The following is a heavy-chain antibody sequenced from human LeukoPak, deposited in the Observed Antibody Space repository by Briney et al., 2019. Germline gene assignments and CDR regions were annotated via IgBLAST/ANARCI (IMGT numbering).Heavy chain of an antibody. CDR3: AREGGRRFDY. J-gene: IGHJ4*02. Sequence: SSETLSLTCAVYGGSFSGYYWSWIRQPPGKGLEWIGEINHSGSTNYNPSLKSRVTISVDTSKNQFSLKLSSVTAADTAVYYCAREGGRRFDYWGQGTLVTVSS. CDR1: GGSFSGYY. CDR2: INHSGST. V-gene: IGHV4-34*01.